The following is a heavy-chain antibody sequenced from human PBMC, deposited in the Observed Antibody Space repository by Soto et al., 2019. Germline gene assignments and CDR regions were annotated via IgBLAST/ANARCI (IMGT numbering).Heavy chain of an antibody. CDR2: IYPGDSDT. D-gene: IGHD2-21*02. V-gene: IGHV5-51*01. CDR3: ARHGGVVTAIPPVNWFDP. J-gene: IGHJ5*02. CDR1: GYSFTSYW. Sequence: PGESLKISCKGSGYSFTSYWIGWVRQMPGKGLEWMGIIYPGDSDTRYSPSFQGQVTISADKSISTAYLQWSSLKASDTAMYYCARHGGVVTAIPPVNWFDPWGQGTLVTVSS.